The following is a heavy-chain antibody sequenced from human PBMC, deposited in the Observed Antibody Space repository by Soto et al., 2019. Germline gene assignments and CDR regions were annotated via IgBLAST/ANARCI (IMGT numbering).Heavy chain of an antibody. D-gene: IGHD3-3*01. CDR1: GGSISSGDYY. CDR2: IYYSGSSGSTNYKPSLGST. CDR3: ARIDFWTGYWIY. Sequence: QVQLQESGPGLVKPSQTLSLTCTVSGGSISSGDYYWNWIRQHPGRGLEWIGYIYYSGSSGSTNYKPSLGSTNYNPSLESRLTISIDTSKNQFSLRLSSVTAADTAMYYCARIDFWTGYWIYWGQGILVTVSS. V-gene: IGHV4-31*03. J-gene: IGHJ4*02.